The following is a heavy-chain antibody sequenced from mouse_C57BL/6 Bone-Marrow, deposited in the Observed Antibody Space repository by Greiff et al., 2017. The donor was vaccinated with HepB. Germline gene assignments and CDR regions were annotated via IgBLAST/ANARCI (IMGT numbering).Heavy chain of an antibody. CDR1: GYAFTNYL. J-gene: IGHJ2*01. CDR2: INPGSGGT. V-gene: IGHV1-54*01. CDR3: RQLRLPFDY. D-gene: IGHD3-2*02. Sequence: VQLQESGAELVRPGTSVKVSCKASGYAFTNYLIEWVKQRPGQGLEWIGVINPGSGGTNYNEKFKGKATLTADKSSSTAYMQLSSLTSEDSAVYFCRQLRLPFDYWGQGTTLTVSS.